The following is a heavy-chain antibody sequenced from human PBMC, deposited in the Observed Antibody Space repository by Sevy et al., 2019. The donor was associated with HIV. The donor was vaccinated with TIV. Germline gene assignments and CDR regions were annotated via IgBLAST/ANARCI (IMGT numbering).Heavy chain of an antibody. D-gene: IGHD2-15*01. J-gene: IGHJ3*02. CDR3: GRPGGCIGGSCTADI. V-gene: IGHV1-2*06. Sequence: ASVKVSCKASGYTFDDSYIHWVRQAPGQGLEWMGRINPKSGGTNFAQQFQGRVTMTRDTSISTAYMELSRLRFDDTAVCFCGRPGGCIGGSCTADIWGQGKMVTVSS. CDR2: INPKSGGT. CDR1: GYTFDDSY.